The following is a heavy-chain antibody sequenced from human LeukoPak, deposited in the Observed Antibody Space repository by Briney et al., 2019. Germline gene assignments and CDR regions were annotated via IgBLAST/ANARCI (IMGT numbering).Heavy chain of an antibody. CDR3: ARDRRRQQQSMDV. V-gene: IGHV3-66*01. J-gene: IGHJ6*02. CDR2: IYSGGST. CDR1: GFTVSSNY. D-gene: IGHD6-13*01. Sequence: GGSLRLSCAASGFTVSSNYMSWVRQAPGKGLEWVSVIYSGGSTYYADSVKGRFTISRDNSKNTLYLQMNSLRAEDTAVYYCARDRRRQQQSMDVWGQGSTVTVSS.